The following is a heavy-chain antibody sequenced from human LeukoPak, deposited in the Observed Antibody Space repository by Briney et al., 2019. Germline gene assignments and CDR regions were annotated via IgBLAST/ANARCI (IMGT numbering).Heavy chain of an antibody. V-gene: IGHV3-23*01. J-gene: IGHJ4*02. CDR3: AKSWSMVGRYYGSGSSFVNFDY. Sequence: PGGSLRLSCAASGFTFSSYAMSWVRQAPGKGLEWVSAISGSGGSTYYADSVKGRFTISRDNSKNTPYLQMNSLRAEDTAVYYCAKSWSMVGRYYGSGSSFVNFDYWGQGTLVTVSS. CDR2: ISGSGGST. D-gene: IGHD3-10*01. CDR1: GFTFSSYA.